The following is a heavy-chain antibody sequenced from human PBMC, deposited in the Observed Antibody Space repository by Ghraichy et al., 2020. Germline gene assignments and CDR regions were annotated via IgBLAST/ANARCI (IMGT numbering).Heavy chain of an antibody. CDR3: ANGYYDTLKKNYFDY. D-gene: IGHD3-22*01. V-gene: IGHV3-23*01. CDR1: GFTFSSYA. CDR2: INNGGGYK. Sequence: GGSLRLSCAASGFTFSSYAMSWVRQAPGKGLEWVSAINNGGGYKYYADSVKGRFTISRDNSKNTLYLQMNSLRAEDTAVYYCANGYYDTLKKNYFDYWGQGTLVTVSS. J-gene: IGHJ4*02.